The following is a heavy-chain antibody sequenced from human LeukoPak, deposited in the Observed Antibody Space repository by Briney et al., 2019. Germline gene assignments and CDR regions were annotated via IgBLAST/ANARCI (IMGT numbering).Heavy chain of an antibody. CDR2: INRSGST. J-gene: IGHJ4*02. D-gene: IGHD1-26*01. CDR3: AIGPSGSYYVPLNY. V-gene: IGHV4-34*01. CDR1: GGSFSGYF. Sequence: SETLSLTCAVYGGSFSGYFWSWVGQPPGKGLEWIGEINRSGSTNYNPSLKSRVTISVDTSKNQFYLKLNCVTAADTAVYYCAIGPSGSYYVPLNYWGQGTLVTVSS.